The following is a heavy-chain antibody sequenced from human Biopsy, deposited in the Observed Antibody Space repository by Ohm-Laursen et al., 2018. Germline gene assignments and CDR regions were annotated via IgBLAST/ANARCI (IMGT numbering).Heavy chain of an antibody. CDR3: ARHPTGFWFDP. CDR2: IYNTETT. J-gene: IGHJ5*02. Sequence: SDTLSLTCTVSSGLISNYYWSWIRQPAGKGLEWIGSIYNTETTFYNPSLKSRVTISVDTSTNQFSLKVSSVTAADTALYFCARHPTGFWFDPWGHGTLVTVSS. V-gene: IGHV4-59*05. CDR1: SGLISNYY.